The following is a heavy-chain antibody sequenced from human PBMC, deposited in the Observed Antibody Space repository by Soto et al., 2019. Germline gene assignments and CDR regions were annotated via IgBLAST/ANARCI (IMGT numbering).Heavy chain of an antibody. CDR1: GYTFLNYG. V-gene: IGHV1-18*01. D-gene: IGHD1-26*01. Sequence: QVQLVQSGAEVKKPGASVRVSCKTSGYTFLNYGITWVRQAPGQGLEWMGWLSAYNGDTSSSEKLQDRFTMTTDTSKNTVSMDLRSLTSDDTAVYYCARWSAIVGGAEALDVWCQGTMVIVSS. CDR3: ARWSAIVGGAEALDV. CDR2: LSAYNGDT. J-gene: IGHJ3*01.